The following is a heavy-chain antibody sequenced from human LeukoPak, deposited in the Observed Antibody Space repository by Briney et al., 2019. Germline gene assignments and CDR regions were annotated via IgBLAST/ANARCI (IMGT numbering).Heavy chain of an antibody. D-gene: IGHD3-22*01. CDR2: IYYSGST. V-gene: IGHV4-59*01. J-gene: IGHJ4*02. CDR1: GGSISSNY. Sequence: PSETLSLTCTVSGGSISSNYWSWIRQPPGKGLEWIGYIYYSGSTNYNPSLKSRVTISVDTSKNHFSLKLSSVTAADTAVYYCASSRGYYYDSSGNSDYWGQGTLVTVSS. CDR3: ASSRGYYYDSSGNSDY.